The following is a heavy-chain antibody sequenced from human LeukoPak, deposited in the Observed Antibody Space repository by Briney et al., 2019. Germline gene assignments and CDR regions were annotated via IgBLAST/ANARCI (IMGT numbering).Heavy chain of an antibody. D-gene: IGHD3-22*01. CDR3: ARDPSYYDANWFDP. CDR2: ISSSSSYI. CDR1: GFTFSSYW. V-gene: IGHV3-21*01. Sequence: PGGSLRLSCAASGFTFSSYWMNWARQAPGKGLEWVSSISSSSSYIYYADSVKGRFTISRDNAKNSLYLQMNSLRAEDTAVYYCARDPSYYDANWFDPWGQGTLVTVSS. J-gene: IGHJ5*02.